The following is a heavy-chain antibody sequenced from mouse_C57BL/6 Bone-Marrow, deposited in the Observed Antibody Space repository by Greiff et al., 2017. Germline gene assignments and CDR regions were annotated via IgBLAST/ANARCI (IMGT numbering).Heavy chain of an antibody. Sequence: EVQLVESGGGLVQPGGSMKLSCAASGFTFSDAWMDWVRQSPEKGLEWVAEIRNKANNHATYYAESVKGRFTISRDDSKRSVYLQMNSLRAEDTGIYYCTRPYYYGSSGFAYWGQGTLVTVSA. D-gene: IGHD1-1*01. CDR3: TRPYYYGSSGFAY. V-gene: IGHV6-6*01. CDR2: IRNKANNHAT. CDR1: GFTFSDAW. J-gene: IGHJ3*01.